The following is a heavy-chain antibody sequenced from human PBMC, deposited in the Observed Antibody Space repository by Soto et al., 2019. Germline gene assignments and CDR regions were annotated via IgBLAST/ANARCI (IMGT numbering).Heavy chain of an antibody. CDR3: ARHLGEDYYDSSGYYLPLLWFDP. Sequence: SETLSLTCTVSGGSISSSSYYWGWNRQPPGKGLEWIGSIYYSGSTYYNPSPKSRVTISVDTSKNQFSLKLSSVTAADTAVYYCARHLGEDYYDSSGYYLPLLWFDPWGQGTLVTVSS. J-gene: IGHJ5*02. CDR2: IYYSGST. D-gene: IGHD3-22*01. CDR1: GGSISSSSYY. V-gene: IGHV4-39*01.